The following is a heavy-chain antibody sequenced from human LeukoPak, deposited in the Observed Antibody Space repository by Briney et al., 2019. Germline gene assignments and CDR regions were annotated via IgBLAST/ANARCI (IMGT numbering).Heavy chain of an antibody. CDR2: INAGNGNT. CDR1: GYTFTSYA. Sequence: GASVKVSCKASGYTFTSYAMHWVRQAPGQRLEWMGWINAGNGNTKYSQEFQGRVTITRDTSASTAYMELSSLRSEDMAVYYCARLDAAMGAFDYWGQGTLVTVSS. V-gene: IGHV1-3*03. D-gene: IGHD5-18*01. J-gene: IGHJ4*02. CDR3: ARLDAAMGAFDY.